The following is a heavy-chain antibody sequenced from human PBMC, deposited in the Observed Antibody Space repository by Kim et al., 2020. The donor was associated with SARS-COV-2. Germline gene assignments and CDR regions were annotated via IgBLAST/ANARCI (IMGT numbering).Heavy chain of an antibody. J-gene: IGHJ4*02. Sequence: ADSVKGRFTISRGNAKNSLYLQMNSRRAEDTAVYYCAREFRTVTTKTLDYWGQGTLVTVSS. CDR3: AREFRTVTTKTLDY. D-gene: IGHD4-17*01. V-gene: IGHV3-21*01.